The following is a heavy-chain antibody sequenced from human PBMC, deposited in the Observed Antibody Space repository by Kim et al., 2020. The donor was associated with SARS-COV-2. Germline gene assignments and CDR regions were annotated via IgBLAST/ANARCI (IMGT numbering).Heavy chain of an antibody. CDR1: GGSISSSSYY. J-gene: IGHJ4*02. CDR3: ARPTTYCSGGSCYSGFRY. D-gene: IGHD2-15*01. CDR2: IYYSGST. V-gene: IGHV4-39*01. Sequence: SETLSLTCTVSGGSISSSSYYWGWIRQPPGKGLEWIGSIYYSGSTYYNPSLKSRVTISVDTSKNQFSLKLSSVTAADTAVYYCARPTTYCSGGSCYSGFRYWGQGTLVTVSS.